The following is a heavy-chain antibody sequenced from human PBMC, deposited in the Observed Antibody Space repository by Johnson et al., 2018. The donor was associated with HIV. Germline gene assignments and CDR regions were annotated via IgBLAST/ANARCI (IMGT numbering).Heavy chain of an antibody. CDR2: ISYDGSNK. V-gene: IGHV3-30*04. D-gene: IGHD2-21*01. Sequence: QEQLVESGGGVVQPGRSLRLSCAASGFTFSSYAMHWVRQAPGKGLEWVAVISYDGSNKYYEDSVKGRFTISRDISKNTLYLQMNSLRTEDTAVDYCARVTRDCGGDCYLDAFDIWGQGTMVTVSS. J-gene: IGHJ3*02. CDR1: GFTFSSYA. CDR3: ARVTRDCGGDCYLDAFDI.